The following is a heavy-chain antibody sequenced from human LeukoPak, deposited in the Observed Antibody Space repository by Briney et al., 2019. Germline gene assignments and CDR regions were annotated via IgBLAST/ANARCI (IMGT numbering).Heavy chain of an antibody. CDR2: IWYNGNNE. D-gene: IGHD1-26*01. Sequence: GGSLRLSCATSGFAFSSYGMHWVRQAPGKGLEWVALIWYNGNNEYYADSVKGRFTISRDNAKNTLYLQMNSLRAEDTAVYYCARVSSGSYFGYYYYYMDVWGKGTTVTVSS. J-gene: IGHJ6*03. V-gene: IGHV3-33*01. CDR1: GFAFSSYG. CDR3: ARVSSGSYFGYYYYYMDV.